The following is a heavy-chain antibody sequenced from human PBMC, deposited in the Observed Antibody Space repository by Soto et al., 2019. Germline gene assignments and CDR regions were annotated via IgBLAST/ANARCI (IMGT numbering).Heavy chain of an antibody. CDR2: VSFDGRNK. Sequence: GGSLRLSCTASGFNLSTYGVHRARQPPGKGLEWVAVVSFDGRNKYYAGSVEGRFTISRDNSKKTLYLHMNSLRAEDTAVYYCAKEGFYDRAGYYPFDSWGQGTLVTVSS. D-gene: IGHD3-22*01. CDR3: AKEGFYDRAGYYPFDS. J-gene: IGHJ4*02. CDR1: GFNLSTYG. V-gene: IGHV3-30*18.